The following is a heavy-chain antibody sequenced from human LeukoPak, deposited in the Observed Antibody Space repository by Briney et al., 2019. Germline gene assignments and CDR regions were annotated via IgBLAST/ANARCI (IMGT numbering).Heavy chain of an antibody. D-gene: IGHD3-22*01. CDR2: ISYDGSNK. CDR3: ARDPGYYYDSSGQEGAGTYFDY. J-gene: IGHJ4*02. CDR1: GFTFSSYV. V-gene: IGHV3-30*03. Sequence: GGSLRLACTASGFTFSSYVMSWVRQAPGKGLEWVAVISYDGSNKYYADSVKGRFTISRDNSKNTLYLQMNSLRAEDTAVYYCARDPGYYYDSSGQEGAGTYFDYWGQGTLVTVSS.